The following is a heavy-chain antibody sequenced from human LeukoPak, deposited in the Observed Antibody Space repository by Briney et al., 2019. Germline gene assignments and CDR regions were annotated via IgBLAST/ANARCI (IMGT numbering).Heavy chain of an antibody. V-gene: IGHV4-39*01. Sequence: SETLSLTCTVSGGSISSSSYYWGWIRQPPGKGLEWIGSIYYSGSTYYSPSLKSRVTISVDTSKNQFSLKLSSVTAADTAVYYCARGYCSSTSCYKVWEAFDIWGQGTMVTVSS. J-gene: IGHJ3*02. CDR2: IYYSGST. CDR1: GGSISSSSYY. D-gene: IGHD2-2*02. CDR3: ARGYCSSTSCYKVWEAFDI.